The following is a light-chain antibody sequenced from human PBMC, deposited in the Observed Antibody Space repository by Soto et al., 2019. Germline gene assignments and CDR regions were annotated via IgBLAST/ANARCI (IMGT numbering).Light chain of an antibody. J-gene: IGLJ3*02. V-gene: IGLV2-14*01. CDR2: EVS. CDR3: SSYTSSSTRV. Sequence: QSALTQPASVSGSPGQSITISCTGTSSDVGGYNYVFWYQQHPGKAPKLMIYEVSNRPSGVSNRFSGSKSGNTASLTISGLQAEDEADNYCSSYTSSSTRVFGGGTKLTVL. CDR1: SSDVGGYNY.